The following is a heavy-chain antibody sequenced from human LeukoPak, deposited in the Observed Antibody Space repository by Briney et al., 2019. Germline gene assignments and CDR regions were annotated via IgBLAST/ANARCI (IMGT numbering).Heavy chain of an antibody. CDR1: GFTFSSYS. D-gene: IGHD3-10*01. CDR2: ISSSSSYI. J-gene: IGHJ4*02. Sequence: SGGSLRLSCAASGFTFSSYSMNWARQAPGKGLEWVSSISSSSSYIYYADSVKGRFTISRDNAKNPLYLQMNSLRAEDTAVYYCARDWSYSDYWGQGTLVTVSS. V-gene: IGHV3-21*01. CDR3: ARDWSYSDY.